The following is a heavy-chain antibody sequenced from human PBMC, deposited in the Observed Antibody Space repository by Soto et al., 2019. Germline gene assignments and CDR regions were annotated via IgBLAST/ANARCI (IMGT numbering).Heavy chain of an antibody. V-gene: IGHV4-61*01. CDR1: GDSVSSGTYY. D-gene: IGHD3-22*01. J-gene: IGHJ5*02. Sequence: SETLSLTCTVAGDSVSSGTYYSSWIRQPPGKGLEWIGNIHYSGSTNYNPSLKSRVTMSVDTSKNQFSLKLTFVTAADTAMFYCARSSFYYDTSGYAVAWFDPRGQGTPVTVSS. CDR3: ARSSFYYDTSGYAVAWFDP. CDR2: IHYSGST.